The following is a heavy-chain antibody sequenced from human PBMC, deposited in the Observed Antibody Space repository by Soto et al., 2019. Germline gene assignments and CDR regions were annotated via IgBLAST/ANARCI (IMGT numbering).Heavy chain of an antibody. CDR2: INHSGST. CDR1: GGSFSGYY. J-gene: IGHJ4*02. V-gene: IGHV4-34*01. CDR3: AMSAHIVATIPGGYLDY. Sequence: SETLSLTCAVYGGSFSGYYWSWIRQPPGKGLEWIGEINHSGSTNYNPSLKSRVTISVDTSKNQFSLKLSSVTAADTAVYYCAMSAHIVATIPGGYLDYWGQGTLVTVSS. D-gene: IGHD5-12*01.